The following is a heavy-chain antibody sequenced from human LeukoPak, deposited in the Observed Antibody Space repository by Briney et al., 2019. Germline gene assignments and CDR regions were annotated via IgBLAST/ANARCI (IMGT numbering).Heavy chain of an antibody. J-gene: IGHJ4*02. D-gene: IGHD1-26*01. CDR3: AKGKVNHLGALDY. Sequence: GGSLRLSCAASGFTLSSYAMSWVRQAPGKGLEWVSLISGNAGSTYYADSVKGRFIISKDGSTKTLFLQMDRLRADDTGIYYCAKGKVNHLGALDYWGQGALVTVSS. CDR2: ISGNAGST. V-gene: IGHV3-23*01. CDR1: GFTLSSYA.